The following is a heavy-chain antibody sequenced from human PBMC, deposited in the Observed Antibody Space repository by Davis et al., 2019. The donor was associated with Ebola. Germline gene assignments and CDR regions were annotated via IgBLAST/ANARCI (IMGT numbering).Heavy chain of an antibody. CDR3: ARGGDDMVQGVIISYYYYGMDV. CDR2: IWHVGSNK. CDR1: GFTFSSYG. V-gene: IGHV3-33*01. Sequence: GGPLRPPCPPPGFTFSSYGMPWVRQPPGKGLEWVAAIWHVGSNKYYPDSVKGRSTISRDNSKNTLYLQMNSLGAEGTAVYYCARGGDDMVQGVIISYYYYGMDVWGQGTTVTVSS. J-gene: IGHJ6*02. D-gene: IGHD3-10*01.